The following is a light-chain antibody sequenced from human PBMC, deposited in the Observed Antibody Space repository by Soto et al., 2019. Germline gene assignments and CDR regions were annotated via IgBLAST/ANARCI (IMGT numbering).Light chain of an antibody. V-gene: IGKV3-20*01. CDR3: HHYGSAPLT. J-gene: IGKJ4*01. CDR2: GAS. CDR1: QSVTSSY. Sequence: EIVLTQSPGTLSLSPGERATLSCRASQSVTSSYLAWYQQTPGQATRLLIYGASSRTTGIPDRFSGSGSGTDFTLTISRQEPQDFAIYYCHHYGSAPLTFGGGTKVEIK.